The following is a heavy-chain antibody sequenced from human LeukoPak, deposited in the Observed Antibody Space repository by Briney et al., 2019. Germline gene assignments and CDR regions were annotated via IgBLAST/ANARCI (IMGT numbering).Heavy chain of an antibody. V-gene: IGHV4-61*02. CDR1: GDSISSGSYY. CDR3: AALYYDILTGTSWFDP. Sequence: PSETLSLTCTVSGDSISSGSYYWSWIRQPAGKGLEWIGRIYTSGNTNYNPSLKSRVTISVDTSKNQFSLKLSSVTAADTAVYYCAALYYDILTGTSWFDPWGQGTLVTVSS. D-gene: IGHD3-9*01. J-gene: IGHJ5*02. CDR2: IYTSGNT.